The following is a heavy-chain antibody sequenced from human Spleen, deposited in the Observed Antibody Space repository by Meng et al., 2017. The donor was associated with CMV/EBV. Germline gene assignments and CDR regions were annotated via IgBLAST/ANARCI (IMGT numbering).Heavy chain of an antibody. V-gene: IGHV4-4*02. CDR2: IYHSGST. CDR3: ARVGQWLPIDY. J-gene: IGHJ4*02. CDR1: GGSLSSSNW. D-gene: IGHD6-19*01. Sequence: VERAVLGPGRGKPSGTLSLPCHVPGGSLSSSNWWSWVRQPPGKGLEWIGEIYHSGSTNYNPSLKSRVTISADKSKNQFSLNLSSVTAADTAVYYCARVGQWLPIDYWGQGTLVTVSS.